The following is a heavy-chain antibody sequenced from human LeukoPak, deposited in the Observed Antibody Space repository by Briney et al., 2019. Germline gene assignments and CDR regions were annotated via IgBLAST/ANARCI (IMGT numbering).Heavy chain of an antibody. CDR2: VYYTGNT. V-gene: IGHV4-39*01. CDR3: ARQTGSGLFTLP. CDR1: GVSISSSNSC. J-gene: IGHJ4*02. D-gene: IGHD3/OR15-3a*01. Sequence: PSETLSLTCTVSGVSISSSNSCWGWIRQPPGKGLEWIGSVYYTGNTYYNASLKSRVTIVIDTSKNQISLRLTSVTATDTAMYYCARQTGSGLFTLPGGQGTLVTVSS.